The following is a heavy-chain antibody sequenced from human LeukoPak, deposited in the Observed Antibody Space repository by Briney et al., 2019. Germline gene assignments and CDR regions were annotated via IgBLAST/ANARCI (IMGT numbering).Heavy chain of an antibody. Sequence: ASVKVSCKASGYTFTGYYMHWVRQAPGQGLEWMGWINPNSGGTNYAQKFQGRVTMTRDTSISTAYMELSRLRSDDTAVYYCAVDYGDSNWFDPWGQGTLVTVSS. J-gene: IGHJ5*02. D-gene: IGHD4-17*01. V-gene: IGHV1-2*02. CDR1: GYTFTGYY. CDR3: AVDYGDSNWFDP. CDR2: INPNSGGT.